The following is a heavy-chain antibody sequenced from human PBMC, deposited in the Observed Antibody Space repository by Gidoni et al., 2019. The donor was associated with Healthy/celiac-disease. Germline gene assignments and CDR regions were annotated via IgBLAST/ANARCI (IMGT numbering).Heavy chain of an antibody. Sequence: QVQLVQSGAAVKKPGASVKVSCKASGYTFTSYDINWVRQATGQGLEWMGWMNPNSGNTGYAQKFQGRVTMTRNTSISTAYMELSSLRSEDTAVYYCVLRMGLWDDAFDIWGQGTMVTVSS. CDR3: VLRMGLWDDAFDI. V-gene: IGHV1-8*01. CDR1: GYTFTSYD. J-gene: IGHJ3*02. D-gene: IGHD5-18*01. CDR2: MNPNSGNT.